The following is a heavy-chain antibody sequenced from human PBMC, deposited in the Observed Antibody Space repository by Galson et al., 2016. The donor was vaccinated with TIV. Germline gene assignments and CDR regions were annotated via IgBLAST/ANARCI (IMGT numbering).Heavy chain of an antibody. Sequence: SVKVSCKASGYTFSIYAMHWVRQAPGRSLEWMGWINAGNGNTKYSQKFQGRVTITRDTSASTAYMELGSLRSENTAVYYCARPPYCGGDCYKYDYWGQGTLVTVSS. CDR1: GYTFSIYA. V-gene: IGHV1-3*01. J-gene: IGHJ4*02. CDR2: INAGNGNT. CDR3: ARPPYCGGDCYKYDY. D-gene: IGHD2-21*02.